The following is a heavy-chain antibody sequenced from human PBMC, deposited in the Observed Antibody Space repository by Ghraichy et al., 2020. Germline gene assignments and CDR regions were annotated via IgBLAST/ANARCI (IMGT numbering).Heavy chain of an antibody. CDR2: IKNRHEGAAT. V-gene: IGHV3-15*07. CDR3: TMEYWYYMKV. J-gene: IGHJ6*03. Sequence: GGSLRLSCGASGFSFTDTWMNWVRQAPEKGLEWVGRIKNRHEGAATYYAIPVKGRFTISRDDSKNTLYLQMNSLRTEDTAVYFCTMEYWYYMKVWGKGTTVTVSS. CDR1: GFSFTDTW. D-gene: IGHD2-8*02.